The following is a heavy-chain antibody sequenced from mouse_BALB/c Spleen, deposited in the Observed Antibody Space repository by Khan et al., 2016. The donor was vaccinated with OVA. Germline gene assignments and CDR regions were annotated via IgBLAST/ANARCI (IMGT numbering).Heavy chain of an antibody. CDR3: ARRGLRWDFDY. CDR2: INPSTAYT. V-gene: IGHV1-7*01. D-gene: IGHD1-1*01. Sequence: QVQLKESGAELAKPGASVKMSCKASGYTFINYWILWVKQRPGQGLVWIGYINPSTAYTEYNQNFKDKATLTADKSSRTAYMQLSSLTSEDSAVYYCARRGLRWDFDYWGQGTTLTVSS. J-gene: IGHJ2*01. CDR1: GYTFINYW.